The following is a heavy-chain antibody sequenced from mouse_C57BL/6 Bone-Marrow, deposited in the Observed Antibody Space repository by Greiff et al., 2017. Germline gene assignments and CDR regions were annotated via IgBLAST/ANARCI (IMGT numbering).Heavy chain of an antibody. V-gene: IGHV1-82*01. D-gene: IGHD2-2*01. J-gene: IGHJ3*01. CDR2: IYPGDGDP. CDR1: GYAFSSSW. Sequence: VQLQESGPELVKPGASVKISCKASGYAFSSSWMNWVKQRPGTGLEWLGRIYPGDGDPNYNGKFKGKATLTADKSSSTAYMQLSSLTSEDSAVYFCARGGYDAWFAYWGQGTLVTVSA. CDR3: ARGGYDAWFAY.